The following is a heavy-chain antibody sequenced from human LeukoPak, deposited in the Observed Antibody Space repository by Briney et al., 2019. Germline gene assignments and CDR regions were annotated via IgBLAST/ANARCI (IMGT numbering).Heavy chain of an antibody. V-gene: IGHV3-33*01. D-gene: IGHD4-23*01. CDR1: GFTFTNHG. J-gene: IGHJ4*02. Sequence: GGSLRLSCAASGFTFTNHGFHWVRQAPGKGLEWVALIWFDGSKTVYVDSVKGRFTISRDDLKNTLYLQMNSLRDEDTAVYFCARDLGNFDRGGSYFDCWGQGTLVTVSS. CDR2: IWFDGSKT. CDR3: ARDLGNFDRGGSYFDC.